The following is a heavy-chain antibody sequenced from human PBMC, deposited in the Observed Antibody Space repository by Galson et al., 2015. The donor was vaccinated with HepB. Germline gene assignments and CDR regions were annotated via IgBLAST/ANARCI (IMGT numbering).Heavy chain of an antibody. D-gene: IGHD6-19*01. V-gene: IGHV1-3*01. CDR3: ARVYSSGWYGFDY. J-gene: IGHJ4*02. CDR1: GYTFTSYA. Sequence: SVKVSCKASGYTFTSYAMHWVRQAPGQRLEWMGWINAGNGNTKYSQKFQGRVTITRDTSASTAYMELSSLRSEDTAVYYCARVYSSGWYGFDYWGQGTLVTVSS. CDR2: INAGNGNT.